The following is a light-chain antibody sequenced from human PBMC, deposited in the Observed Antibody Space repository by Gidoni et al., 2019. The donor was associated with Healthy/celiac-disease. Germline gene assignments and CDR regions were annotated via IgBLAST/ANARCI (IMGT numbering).Light chain of an antibody. Sequence: DIKLTQSPSSLSASVRDRVTITSRASQSISSYLNWYQQKPSKAPKLLIYAASSLQSGVPSRFSCCGSRTDFTLTMGSLQPEKFAIYYCQQGYSTPYTFGQGTKLEIK. CDR1: QSISSY. V-gene: IGKV1-39*01. J-gene: IGKJ2*01. CDR2: AAS. CDR3: QQGYSTPYT.